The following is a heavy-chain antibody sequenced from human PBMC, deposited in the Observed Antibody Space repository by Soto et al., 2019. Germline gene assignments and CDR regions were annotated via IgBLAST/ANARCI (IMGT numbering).Heavy chain of an antibody. CDR2: IDWDDDN. CDR1: GFSLSTSGRC. CDR3: ARILNYYGSGRYYAFDI. V-gene: IGHV2-70*01. Sequence: SGPTLVNPTQTLTLTCTFSGFSLSTSGRCVSWIRQPPGKALEWLALIDWDDDNYYSTSLKTRLTISKDTSKNQVVLTMTNMDPVDTATYYCARILNYYGSGRYYAFDIWGQGTMVTVSS. J-gene: IGHJ3*02. D-gene: IGHD3-10*01.